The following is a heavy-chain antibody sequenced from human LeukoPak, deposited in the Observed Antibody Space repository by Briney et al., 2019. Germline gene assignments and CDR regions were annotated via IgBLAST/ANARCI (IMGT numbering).Heavy chain of an antibody. CDR2: IYYSGST. CDR1: GGSISSYY. D-gene: IGHD3-16*02. V-gene: IGHV4-59*01. J-gene: IGHJ3*02. Sequence: KPSETLSLTCTVSGGSISSYYWSWIRQPPGKGLEWIGYIYYSGSTNYNPSLKSRVTISVDTSKNQFSLKLSSVTAADTAVYYCARERLGELSDAFDIWGQGTMVTVS. CDR3: ARERLGELSDAFDI.